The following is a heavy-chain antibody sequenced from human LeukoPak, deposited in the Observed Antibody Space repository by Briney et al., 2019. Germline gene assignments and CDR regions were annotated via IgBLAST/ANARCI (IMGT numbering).Heavy chain of an antibody. CDR1: GFTVSSNY. CDR2: IYSGGST. D-gene: IGHD6-25*01. Sequence: GGSLRLSCAASGFTVSSNYMSWVRQAPGKGLEWVSVIYSGGSTYYADSVKGRFTISRDNSKNTLYLQMNSLRAEDTAVYYCASPLSGGLYYYYGMGVWGQGTTVTVSS. J-gene: IGHJ6*02. CDR3: ASPLSGGLYYYYGMGV. V-gene: IGHV3-66*01.